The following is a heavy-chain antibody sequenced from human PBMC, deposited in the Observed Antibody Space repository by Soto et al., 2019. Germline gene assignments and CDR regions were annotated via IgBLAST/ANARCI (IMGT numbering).Heavy chain of an antibody. CDR2: IYYTGST. V-gene: IGHV4-59*11. Sequence: QVHLQESGPGLVKPSETLSLTCTVSGGCINNHYWSWIRQPPGKGLEWIGYIYYTGSTNYNPSLKSRVTISVDTSKNQFTLNLTSLNAADTAIYYCARANWYSEYWGQGTLITVSS. D-gene: IGHD1-1*01. CDR3: ARANWYSEY. CDR1: GGCINNHY. J-gene: IGHJ4*02.